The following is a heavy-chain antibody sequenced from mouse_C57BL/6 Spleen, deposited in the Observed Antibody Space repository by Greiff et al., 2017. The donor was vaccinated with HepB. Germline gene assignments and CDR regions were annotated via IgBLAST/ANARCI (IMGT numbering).Heavy chain of an antibody. CDR1: GYTFTSYW. D-gene: IGHD1-1*01. Sequence: QVQLQQPGAELVKPGASVKLSCKASGYTFTSYWLHWVKQRPGQGLEWIGMIHPNSGSTNYNEKFKSKATLTVDKSSSTAYMQLSSLTSEDSAVYYCVITTVVARYFDVWGTGTTVTVSS. CDR3: VITTVVARYFDV. CDR2: IHPNSGST. J-gene: IGHJ1*03. V-gene: IGHV1-64*01.